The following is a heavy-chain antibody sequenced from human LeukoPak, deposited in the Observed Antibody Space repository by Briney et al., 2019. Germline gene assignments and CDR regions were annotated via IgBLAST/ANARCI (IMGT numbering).Heavy chain of an antibody. D-gene: IGHD2-15*01. Sequence: PGGSLRLSCAASGFTVSSNYMNWVRQAPGKGLEWVSVMYSGGSTFYGDSVKGRFTISRDDSKNTLYLQMNSLKTEDTAVYYCTTGGHQGDYFDYWGQGTLVTVSS. CDR1: GFTVSSNY. J-gene: IGHJ4*02. V-gene: IGHV3-66*01. CDR2: MYSGGST. CDR3: TTGGHQGDYFDY.